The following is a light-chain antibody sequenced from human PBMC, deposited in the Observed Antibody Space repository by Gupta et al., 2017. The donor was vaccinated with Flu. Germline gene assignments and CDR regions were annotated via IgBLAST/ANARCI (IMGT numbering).Light chain of an antibody. Sequence: EGVMTQSSLSLPVALGQPASIYCRSSQSRVYSDGNTVLHWFQQRPGQSPRRLIYLVSHRDSGVPDRFSGSGYGTDFTLKISSGEAADVGVYCCKQVEHCPWAFGQGTKVQTK. CDR2: LVS. CDR3: KQVEHCPWA. J-gene: IGKJ1*01. CDR1: QSRVYSDGNTV. V-gene: IGKV2-30*01.